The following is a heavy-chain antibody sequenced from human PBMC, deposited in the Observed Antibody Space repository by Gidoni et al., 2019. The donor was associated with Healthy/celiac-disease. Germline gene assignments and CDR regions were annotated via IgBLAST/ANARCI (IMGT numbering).Heavy chain of an antibody. CDR2: ISYDGSNK. V-gene: IGHV3-30*18. CDR3: AKASGPYSQYYDFWSGYVDY. CDR1: GFTFSSYG. Sequence: QVQLVESGGGVVQPGRSLSLSCAASGFTFSSYGMHWVRQAPGKGLEWVAVISYDGSNKYYADSVKGRFTISRDNSKNTLYLQMNSLRAEDTAVYYCAKASGPYSQYYDFWSGYVDYWGQGTLVTVSS. D-gene: IGHD3-3*01. J-gene: IGHJ4*02.